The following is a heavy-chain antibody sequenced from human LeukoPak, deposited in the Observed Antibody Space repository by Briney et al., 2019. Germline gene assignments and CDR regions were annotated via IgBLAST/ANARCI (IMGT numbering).Heavy chain of an antibody. Sequence: AGGSLRLSCAASGFTFSSYAMSWVRQAPGKGLEWVSAISGSGGSTYYADSVKGRFTISRDNSKNTLYLQMNSLRAEDTAVYYCAKVRRYWGGGSFDYWGQGTLVTVSS. CDR2: ISGSGGST. CDR1: GFTFSSYA. D-gene: IGHD2-21*01. V-gene: IGHV3-23*01. CDR3: AKVRRYWGGGSFDY. J-gene: IGHJ4*02.